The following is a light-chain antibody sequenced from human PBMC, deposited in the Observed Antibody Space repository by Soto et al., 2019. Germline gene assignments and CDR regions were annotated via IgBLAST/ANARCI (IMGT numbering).Light chain of an antibody. CDR3: QHLNNYPPFT. Sequence: IQLTQSPSSLSASVGDRVSITCRASQDIKTYFAWYQQKQGKAPQLLISGTFTLQSGVPSRFNGSGSGTDFTLTISRLQPEDFATYYCQHLNNYPPFTFGPGTKVDLE. CDR1: QDIKTY. J-gene: IGKJ3*01. CDR2: GTF. V-gene: IGKV1-9*01.